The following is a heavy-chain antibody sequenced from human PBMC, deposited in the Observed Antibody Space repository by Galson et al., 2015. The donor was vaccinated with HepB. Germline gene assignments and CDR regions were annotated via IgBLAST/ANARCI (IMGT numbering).Heavy chain of an antibody. D-gene: IGHD1-26*01. CDR1: GFTFSSYG. CDR3: AKEAGRHYYYYYGMDV. J-gene: IGHJ6*02. Sequence: SLRLSCAASGFTFSSYGMHWVRQAPGKGLEWVAVISYDGSNKYYADSVKGRFTISRDNSKNTLYLQMNSLRAEDTAVYYCAKEAGRHYYYYYGMDVWGQGTTVTVSS. CDR2: ISYDGSNK. V-gene: IGHV3-30*18.